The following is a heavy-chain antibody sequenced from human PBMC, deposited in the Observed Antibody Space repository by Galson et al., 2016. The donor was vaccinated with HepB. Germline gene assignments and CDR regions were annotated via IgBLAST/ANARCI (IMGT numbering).Heavy chain of an antibody. CDR1: GFSVSTSGVG. D-gene: IGHD1-26*01. V-gene: IGHV2-5*02. Sequence: PALVKPTQTLTLTCTFSGFSVSTSGVGVGWIRQSPGKALEWLALIYWDANKRYSPSLKTRLSITKDPTKNQVVLTMTNMAPVDTATYYCAHSRVGATGDYYYGLDVWGQGTTVTVSS. CDR2: IYWDANK. CDR3: AHSRVGATGDYYYGLDV. J-gene: IGHJ6*02.